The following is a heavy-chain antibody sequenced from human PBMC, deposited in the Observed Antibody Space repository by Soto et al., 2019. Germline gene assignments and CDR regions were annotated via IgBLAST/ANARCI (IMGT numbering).Heavy chain of an antibody. CDR2: ISAYIGNT. D-gene: IGHD2-15*01. CDR1: GCTFTSYG. CDR3: ASGPVVVAATRYDY. V-gene: IGHV1-18*01. Sequence: AAVKVSCKASGCTFTSYGISWVRQAPGQGLEWMGWISAYIGNTNYAQKLQGRVTMTTDTSTSTAYMELRSLRSDDTAVYYCASGPVVVAATRYDYWGQGTLVTVSS. J-gene: IGHJ4*02.